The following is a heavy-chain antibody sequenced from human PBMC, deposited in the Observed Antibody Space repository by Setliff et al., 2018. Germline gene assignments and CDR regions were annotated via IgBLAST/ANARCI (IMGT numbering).Heavy chain of an antibody. CDR1: GSSITSSNW. V-gene: IGHV4-4*02. D-gene: IGHD3-16*02. CDR3: ARLESLGDLSLYGLWFDP. Sequence: PSETLSLTCAVSGSSITSSNWWSWVRQPPGKGLEWIGQIFHGGSTHYNPSLKSRLTISVDQSKNQFSLKLKSVTAADTAVYYCARLESLGDLSLYGLWFDPWGQGTLVTVSS. J-gene: IGHJ5*02. CDR2: IFHGGST.